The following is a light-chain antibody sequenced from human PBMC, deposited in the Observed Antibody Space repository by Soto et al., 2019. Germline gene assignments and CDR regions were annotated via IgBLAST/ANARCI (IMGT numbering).Light chain of an antibody. J-gene: IGLJ1*01. CDR2: RNN. CDR3: AAWDDSLSALYV. V-gene: IGLV1-47*01. Sequence: LTRPPSGTRAPRRGGPIPSSWKRPHIGSNYVYWYQQLPGTAPKLLIYRNNQRPSGVPDRFSGSKSGTSASLAISGLRSEDEADYYCAAWDDSLSALYVFGTGTKVTVL. CDR1: RPHIGSNY.